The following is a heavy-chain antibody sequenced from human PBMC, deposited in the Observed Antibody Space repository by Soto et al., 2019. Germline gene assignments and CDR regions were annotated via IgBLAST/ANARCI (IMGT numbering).Heavy chain of an antibody. CDR3: AKDGNIYTSGWYAPSLDY. CDR2: ISYDGSNQ. CDR1: GFTFSNYG. Sequence: QVQLVESGGGVAQPGRSLRLSCAASGFTFSNYGMHWVRQAPGKGLEWVGVISYDGSNQYYADSVEGRITISRDKSKNTLYLQVNSLRAEDTAVYYCAKDGNIYTSGWYAPSLDYWGQGTLVTVSS. V-gene: IGHV3-30*18. D-gene: IGHD6-19*01. J-gene: IGHJ4*02.